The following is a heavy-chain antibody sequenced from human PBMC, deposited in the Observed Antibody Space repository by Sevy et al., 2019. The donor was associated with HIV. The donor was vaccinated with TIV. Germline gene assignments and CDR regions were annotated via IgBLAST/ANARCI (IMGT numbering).Heavy chain of an antibody. J-gene: IGHJ4*01. CDR3: ARDGGYSIKWYPLY. Sequence: GGSLRLSCAASGFAFSSHAMHWVRQAPGKGLEWVAVISYEGTETFYAPSVEGRFTISRDNSKNMLSLQINGLRPEDTAVYFCARDGGYSIKWYPLYWGHGTLVTVSS. V-gene: IGHV3-30-3*01. D-gene: IGHD6-13*01. CDR2: ISYEGTET. CDR1: GFAFSSHA.